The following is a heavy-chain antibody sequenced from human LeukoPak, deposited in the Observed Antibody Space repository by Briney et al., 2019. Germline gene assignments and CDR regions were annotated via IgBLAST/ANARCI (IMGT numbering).Heavy chain of an antibody. CDR1: GGSVTSGPNY. Sequence: SQTLSLTCRVSGGSVTSGPNYWNWIRRPAGKGLEWIGRIQTSGRVHYNPSLKSRLTVHLDTPKNLLPLQLTSVPAADTAVYYCARDRGNGDYGDYFDSWGQGTQVTVSS. D-gene: IGHD4-17*01. V-gene: IGHV4-61*02. J-gene: IGHJ4*02. CDR3: ARDRGNGDYGDYFDS. CDR2: IQTSGRV.